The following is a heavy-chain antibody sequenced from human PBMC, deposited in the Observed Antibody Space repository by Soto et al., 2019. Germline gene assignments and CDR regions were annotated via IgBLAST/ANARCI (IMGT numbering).Heavy chain of an antibody. J-gene: IGHJ5*02. Sequence: SETLSLTCTVSGGSISSGYYYWSWIRQPPGKGLEWIGYIYYSGSTYYNPSLKSRVTISVDTSKNQFSLKLSSVTAADTAVYYCARDPEYDRGSWGQGTLVTVSS. D-gene: IGHD3-22*01. CDR1: GGSISSGYYY. CDR3: ARDPEYDRGS. V-gene: IGHV4-30-4*01. CDR2: IYYSGST.